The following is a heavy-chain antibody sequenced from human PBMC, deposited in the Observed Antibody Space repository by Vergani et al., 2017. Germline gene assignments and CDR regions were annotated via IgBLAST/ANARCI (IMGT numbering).Heavy chain of an antibody. CDR2: VYTSGMT. Sequence: QVQLQESGPGLVKPSQTLSLTCTVSGGSINTGAYYWRWIRQPAGKGLEWIGRVYTSGMTNYNPSLKSRVTILVDRSKSQLSLKLTSVTAGDTAVYFCARELSYYYGSGSDDYNPYYYYGMDVWGPGTTVTVSS. CDR1: GGSINTGAYY. V-gene: IGHV4-61*02. CDR3: ARELSYYYGSGSDDYNPYYYYGMDV. J-gene: IGHJ6*02. D-gene: IGHD3-10*01.